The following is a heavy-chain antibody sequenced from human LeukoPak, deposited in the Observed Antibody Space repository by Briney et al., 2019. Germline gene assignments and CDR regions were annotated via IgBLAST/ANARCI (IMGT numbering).Heavy chain of an antibody. D-gene: IGHD3-9*01. CDR2: IYSGGST. CDR1: GFTVSSNY. V-gene: IGHV3-66*04. Sequence: GGSLRLSCAASGFTVSSNYMSWVRQAPGKGLEWVSVIYSGGSTYYADSVKGRFTISRDNSKNTLYLQMNSLRAEDTAVYYCARHAPVLRYFDWLYPEGGRNWFDPWGQGTLVTVSS. CDR3: ARHAPVLRYFDWLYPEGGRNWFDP. J-gene: IGHJ5*02.